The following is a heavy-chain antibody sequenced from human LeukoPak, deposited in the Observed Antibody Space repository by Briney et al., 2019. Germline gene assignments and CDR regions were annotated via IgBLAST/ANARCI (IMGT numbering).Heavy chain of an antibody. Sequence: GGSLRLSCATSGFSFTTYTMNWVRQAPGKGLEWVSSINSRSNYKCYADSVKGRFTISRDNAKNSLFLQMNSLRIEDSAIYYCAREDGIVGTTSAFDIWGQGTMVTVSS. CDR1: GFSFTTYT. CDR2: INSRSNYK. J-gene: IGHJ3*02. D-gene: IGHD1-26*01. CDR3: AREDGIVGTTSAFDI. V-gene: IGHV3-21*01.